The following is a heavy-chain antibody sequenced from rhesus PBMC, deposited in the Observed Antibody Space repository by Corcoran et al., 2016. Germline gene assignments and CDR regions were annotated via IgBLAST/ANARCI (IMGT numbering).Heavy chain of an antibody. D-gene: IGHD6-31*01. Sequence: QVQLQESGPGLVKPSETLSLTCAVSGGSFSGYYWGWLRQPPGKGLEWIGYISGSRWSTEYNPSLKSRVTMSTDTSKNQVFLKLSSVTAADTAVYYCAREGSAWYFDYWGQGVLVTVSS. V-gene: IGHV4-165*01. J-gene: IGHJ4*01. CDR2: ISGSRWST. CDR3: AREGSAWYFDY. CDR1: GGSFSGYY.